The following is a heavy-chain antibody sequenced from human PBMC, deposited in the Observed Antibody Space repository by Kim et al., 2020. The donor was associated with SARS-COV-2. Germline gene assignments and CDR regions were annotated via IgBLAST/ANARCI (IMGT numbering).Heavy chain of an antibody. J-gene: IGHJ3*02. V-gene: IGHV3-74*01. D-gene: IGHD4-17*01. Sequence: SVKGRFTISRDNAKNTLYLQMNSLRAEDTAVYYCARVQCDYGDYGCAFDIWGQGTMVTVSS. CDR3: ARVQCDYGDYGCAFDI.